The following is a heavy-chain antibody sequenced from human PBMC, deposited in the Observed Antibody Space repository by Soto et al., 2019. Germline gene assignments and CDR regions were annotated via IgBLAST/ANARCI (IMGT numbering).Heavy chain of an antibody. CDR2: TYYRSKWYN. D-gene: IGHD6-19*01. Sequence: SQTLSLTCAISGDSVSSNSAAWNWLRQSPSRGLEWPGRTYYRSKWYNDYAVSVKSRITINPDTSKNQFSLQLNSVTPEDTAVYYCATAHGGALAGTVSFFDPWGQGTLVTVSS. CDR1: GDSVSSNSAA. CDR3: ATAHGGALAGTVSFFDP. J-gene: IGHJ5*02. V-gene: IGHV6-1*01.